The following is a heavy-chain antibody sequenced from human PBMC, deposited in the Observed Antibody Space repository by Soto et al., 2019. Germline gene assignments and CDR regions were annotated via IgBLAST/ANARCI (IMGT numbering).Heavy chain of an antibody. CDR3: AKLEYITGLFDY. CDR2: IYYSGST. D-gene: IGHD6-19*01. J-gene: IGHJ4*02. CDR1: GGSISSGDYY. V-gene: IGHV4-39*01. Sequence: SETLSLTCTVSGGSISSGDYYWGWIRQPPGKGLEWIGYIYYSGSTYYNPSLKSRVTISLDTSKNQFSLKLSSVTAADTAVYYCAKLEYITGLFDYWGQGTLVTVSS.